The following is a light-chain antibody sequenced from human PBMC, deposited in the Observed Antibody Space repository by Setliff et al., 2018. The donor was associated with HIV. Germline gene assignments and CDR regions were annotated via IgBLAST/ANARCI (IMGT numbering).Light chain of an antibody. V-gene: IGLV2-14*03. CDR2: DVT. CDR1: SSDVGGYNY. CDR3: SSYTSSSTLV. J-gene: IGLJ1*01. Sequence: ARTQPASVSGSPGQSITISCTGTSSDVGGYNYVSWYQQHPGKAPKLMIYDVTNRPSGVSNRFSGSKSGSTASLTISGLQAEDEADYYCSSYTSSSTLVFGTGTKVTVL.